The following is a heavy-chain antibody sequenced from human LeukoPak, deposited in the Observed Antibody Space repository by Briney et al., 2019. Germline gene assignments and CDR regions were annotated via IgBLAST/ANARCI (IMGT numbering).Heavy chain of an antibody. Sequence: PGRSLRLSCAASGFIFRNYAMHWVRQAPGKGLEWVAAISYDGSIKDYADSVKGRFTISRDNSKNTLDLQMDSLRAEDTALYYCARGLTAISFIDYWGQGTLVTVSS. CDR3: ARGLTAISFIDY. V-gene: IGHV3-30-3*01. J-gene: IGHJ4*02. D-gene: IGHD2-21*02. CDR1: GFIFRNYA. CDR2: ISYDGSIK.